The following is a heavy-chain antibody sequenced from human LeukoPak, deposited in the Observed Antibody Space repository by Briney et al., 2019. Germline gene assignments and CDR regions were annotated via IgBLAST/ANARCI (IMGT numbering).Heavy chain of an antibody. V-gene: IGHV3-30-3*01. CDR1: GFTFSSYA. D-gene: IGHD5-24*01. CDR2: ISYDGSNK. CDR3: AREGRDGYNWYY. Sequence: AGGSLRLSYAASGFTFSSYAMHWVRQAPGKGLEWVAVISYDGSNKYYADSVKGRFTISRDNSKNTLYLQMNSLRAEDTAVYYCAREGRDGYNWYYWGQGTLVTVSS. J-gene: IGHJ4*02.